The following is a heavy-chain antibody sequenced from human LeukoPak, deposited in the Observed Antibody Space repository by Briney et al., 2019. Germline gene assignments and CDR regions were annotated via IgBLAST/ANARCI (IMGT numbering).Heavy chain of an antibody. Sequence: ASVKVSCKTSGYTFTGYGISWVRQAPGQGLEWMGWISAYNGNTNYAQKLQGRVTMTTDTSTSTAYMELRGLRSDDTAVYYCARDYYYDSSGYYVGWGQGTLVIVSS. CDR1: GYTFTGYG. V-gene: IGHV1-18*01. D-gene: IGHD3-22*01. J-gene: IGHJ4*02. CDR3: ARDYYYDSSGYYVG. CDR2: ISAYNGNT.